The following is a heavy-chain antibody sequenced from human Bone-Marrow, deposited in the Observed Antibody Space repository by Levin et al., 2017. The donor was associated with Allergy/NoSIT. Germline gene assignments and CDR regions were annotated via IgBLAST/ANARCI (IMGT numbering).Heavy chain of an antibody. D-gene: IGHD2-8*02. CDR2: ISTTGDTT. CDR3: AKKTGGNNPFDD. V-gene: IGHV3-23*01. J-gene: IGHJ4*02. Sequence: GGSLRLSCAASGFTFSSYSMTWVRQAAGKGLEWVSLISTTGDTTYYADPVKGRFTISRDNSKNTLYLQMISLRAEDTAIYYCAKKTGGNNPFDDWGQGTLVTVSS. CDR1: GFTFSSYS.